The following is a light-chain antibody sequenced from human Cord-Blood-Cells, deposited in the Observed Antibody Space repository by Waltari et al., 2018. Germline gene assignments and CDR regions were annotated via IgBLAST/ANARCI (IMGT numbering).Light chain of an antibody. CDR3: QQRSNWPT. CDR1: QSVSSY. V-gene: IGKV3-11*01. J-gene: IGKJ2*01. Sequence: EMVLTQSPATLSLSPGERATRSCRASQSVSSYLAWYQQKPGQAPRLLIYDASNRATGIPARFSGSGSGTDFTLTISSLEPEDFAVYYCQQRSNWPTFGQGTKVEIK. CDR2: DAS.